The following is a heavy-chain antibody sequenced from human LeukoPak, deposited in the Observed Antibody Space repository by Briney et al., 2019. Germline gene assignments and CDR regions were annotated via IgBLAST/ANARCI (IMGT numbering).Heavy chain of an antibody. CDR1: GYSISSGYY. CDR3: ASKRHCSSWYVHYFDY. J-gene: IGHJ4*02. Sequence: PSETLSLTCAVSGYSISSGYYWGWIRQPPGKGLEWIASIYHSGSTYYHPSLKSRFTISVDTSKNQFSLKLTSVTAADTAVYYCASKRHCSSWYVHYFDYWGQRTLVTASS. D-gene: IGHD6-13*01. V-gene: IGHV4-38-2*01. CDR2: IYHSGST.